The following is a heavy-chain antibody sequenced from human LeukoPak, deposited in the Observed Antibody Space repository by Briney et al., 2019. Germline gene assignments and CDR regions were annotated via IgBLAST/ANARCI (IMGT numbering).Heavy chain of an antibody. CDR3: ARGTYGYYMDV. D-gene: IGHD4-17*01. V-gene: IGHV4-38-2*02. J-gene: IGHJ6*03. Sequence: SETLSLTCSVSTYSISNSLYWGWLRQPPGKGLEWIGSIYRSGSTFYNPSLKSRVTISLDTSKNQFSLKLSSVTAADTAVYFCARGTYGYYMDVWGKGTTVTVSS. CDR1: TYSISNSLY. CDR2: IYRSGST.